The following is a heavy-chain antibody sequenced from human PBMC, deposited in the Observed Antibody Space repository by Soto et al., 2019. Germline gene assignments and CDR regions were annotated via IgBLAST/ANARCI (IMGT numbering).Heavy chain of an antibody. Sequence: GGSLRLSCAASGFTVSSNYMSWVRQAPGKGLEWVSVIYSGGSTYYADSVKGRFTISRDNSKNTLYLQMNSLRAEDTAVYYCARSLLSGSYFGYWGQGTLVTVSS. V-gene: IGHV3-66*01. D-gene: IGHD1-26*01. J-gene: IGHJ4*02. CDR2: IYSGGST. CDR3: ARSLLSGSYFGY. CDR1: GFTVSSNY.